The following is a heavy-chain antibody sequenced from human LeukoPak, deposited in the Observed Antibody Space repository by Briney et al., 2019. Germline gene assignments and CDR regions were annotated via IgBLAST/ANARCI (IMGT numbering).Heavy chain of an antibody. J-gene: IGHJ1*01. Sequence: AGGSLRLSCAASGFTFSSYAMSWVRQAPGKGLEWVSAISGSGGSTYYADSVKGRFTISRDNSKNTLYLQMNSLRAEDTAVYYCAKSRARIAVAGTVYFQHWGQGTLVTVSS. CDR1: GFTFSSYA. V-gene: IGHV3-23*01. CDR2: ISGSGGST. CDR3: AKSRARIAVAGTVYFQH. D-gene: IGHD6-19*01.